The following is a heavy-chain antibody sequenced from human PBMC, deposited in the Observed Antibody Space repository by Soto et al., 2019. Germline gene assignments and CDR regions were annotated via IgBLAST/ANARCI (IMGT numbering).Heavy chain of an antibody. Sequence: QVQLQESGPGLVKPSQTLSLTCTVSGGSISSGGYYWSWIRQHPGKGLEWIGYIYYSGSTYYNPSLNSRVTISVDTTKNQFCLKLSSVTAADTAVYYCARDLLRKNGMDIWGEGTTVTVSS. J-gene: IGHJ6*04. CDR1: GGSISSGGYY. CDR3: ARDLLRKNGMDI. V-gene: IGHV4-31*03. CDR2: IYYSGST.